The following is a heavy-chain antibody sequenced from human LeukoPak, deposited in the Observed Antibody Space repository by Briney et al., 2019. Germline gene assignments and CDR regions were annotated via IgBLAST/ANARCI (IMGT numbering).Heavy chain of an antibody. CDR2: SDPEDGGR. CDR3: VTGFTTMAVDYFDY. V-gene: IGHV1-24*01. CDR1: GKTLSELS. D-gene: IGHD5-18*01. Sequence: ASVKVSCKVSGKTLSELSIHWLRQPPGKGLEWLGGSDPEDGGRIYAQMFQGRVTMTEDTSIDTAYMELSSLRSEDTAVYYCVTGFTTMAVDYFDYWGQGTLVTVSP. J-gene: IGHJ4*02.